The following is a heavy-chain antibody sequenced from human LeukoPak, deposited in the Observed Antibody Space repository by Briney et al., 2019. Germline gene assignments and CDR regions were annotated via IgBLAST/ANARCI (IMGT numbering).Heavy chain of an antibody. V-gene: IGHV3-7*01. CDR3: ARDRAYGTFDY. Sequence: GGSLRLSCAASGFSFSTSWMSWVRQAPGKGLEWVATIHVDGSQIFYVDSVRGRFTISRDNAKNSVYLQMISLRAEDTAVYYCARDRAYGTFDYWGQGTLATVSS. J-gene: IGHJ4*02. D-gene: IGHD2-8*01. CDR2: IHVDGSQI. CDR1: GFSFSTSW.